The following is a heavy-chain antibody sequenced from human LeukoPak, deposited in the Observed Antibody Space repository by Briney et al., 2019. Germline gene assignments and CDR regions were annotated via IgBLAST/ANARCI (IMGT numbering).Heavy chain of an antibody. CDR2: INWNGGST. CDR1: GFTFEDYG. Sequence: RPGGSLRLSCAASGFTFEDYGMSWVRQAPGKGLEWVSGINWNGGSTGYADSVKGRFTISRDDPKNSLYLHMHRLRAEDTALYYCARDRARRFAPWGQGTLVTVSP. V-gene: IGHV3-20*04. J-gene: IGHJ5*02. CDR3: ARDRARRFAP.